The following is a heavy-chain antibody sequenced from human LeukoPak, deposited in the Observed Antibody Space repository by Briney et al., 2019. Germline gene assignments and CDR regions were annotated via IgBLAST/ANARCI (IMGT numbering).Heavy chain of an antibody. D-gene: IGHD2-2*01. CDR1: GYTFTSYG. V-gene: IGHV1-18*01. CDR3: ARVMPFYCSSTSCYVGGGFDY. J-gene: IGHJ4*02. Sequence: ASVKVSCKASGYTFTSYGISWVRQAPGQGLEWMGWISAYNGNTNYAQKLQGRVTLTTDTSTSTAYMELRSLRSDDTAVYYCARVMPFYCSSTSCYVGGGFDYWGQGTLVTVSS. CDR2: ISAYNGNT.